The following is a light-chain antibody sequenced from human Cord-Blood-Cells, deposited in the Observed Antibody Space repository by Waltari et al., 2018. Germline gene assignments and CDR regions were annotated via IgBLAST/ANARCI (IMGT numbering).Light chain of an antibody. CDR2: GNS. CDR3: QSYDSSLSGWV. CDR1: SSNIGAGYD. Sequence: QSVLTQPPSVSGAPGQRVTISCTGSSSNIGAGYDVHWYQQLPGTAPKLLIYGNSNRPSGVPDRFPGTKAGTSASRAITGLQAEDEADYYGQSYDSSLSGWVFGGGTKLTVL. V-gene: IGLV1-40*01. J-gene: IGLJ3*02.